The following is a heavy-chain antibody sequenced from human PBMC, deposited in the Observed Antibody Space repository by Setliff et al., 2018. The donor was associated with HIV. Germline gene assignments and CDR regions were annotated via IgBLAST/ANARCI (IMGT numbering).Heavy chain of an antibody. J-gene: IGHJ5*02. CDR3: VRGHCNSDKCWYTWFDP. D-gene: IGHD2-2*01. Sequence: ASVKVSCKASNYTLINYGVSWVRQAPGQGLEWMGWIGSYSGYTIYSQKVQDRLTMTTDTSTTTASMELRSLRSDDTAVYYCVRGHCNSDKCWYTWFDPWGQGTLVTVSS. V-gene: IGHV1-18*01. CDR1: NYTLINYG. CDR2: IGSYSGYT.